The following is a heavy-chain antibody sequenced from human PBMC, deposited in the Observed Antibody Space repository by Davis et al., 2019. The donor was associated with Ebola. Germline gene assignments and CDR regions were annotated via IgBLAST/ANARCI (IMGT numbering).Heavy chain of an antibody. J-gene: IGHJ3*02. V-gene: IGHV3-9*01. D-gene: IGHD2-8*01. CDR1: GFTFDDYA. CDR3: AKAPFLEGVFDM. CDR2: INWDSSSR. Sequence: PGGSLRLSCAASGFTFDDYAMHWVRQVPGKGLEWVSGINWDSSSRVYVDSVKGRFTISRDNAKNSLSLQMNSLRTEDTALYYCAKAPFLEGVFDMWGQGTMVTVSS.